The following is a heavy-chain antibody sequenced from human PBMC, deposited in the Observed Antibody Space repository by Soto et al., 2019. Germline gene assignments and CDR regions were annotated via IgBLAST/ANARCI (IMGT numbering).Heavy chain of an antibody. CDR3: ARSLWMPGIGNYYYDMDV. V-gene: IGHV1-69*12. CDR2: IMPIFGGH. Sequence: QVQLVQSGAEVKKPGSSLKVSCKASGGIFSDFSFSWVRQAPGQGLEWMGGIMPIFGGHDYAQRFRGRVTITADEVTRSAFMELRGLPSEDTATYYCARSLWMPGIGNYYYDMDVWGQGTTVTVSS. CDR1: GGIFSDFS. J-gene: IGHJ6*02. D-gene: IGHD2-21*01.